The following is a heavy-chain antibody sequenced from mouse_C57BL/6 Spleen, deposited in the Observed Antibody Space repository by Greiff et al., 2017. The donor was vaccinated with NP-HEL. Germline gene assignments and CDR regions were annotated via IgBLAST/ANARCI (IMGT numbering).Heavy chain of an antibody. Sequence: EVKLMESGPGMVKPSQSLSLTCTVTGYSITSGYDWHWIRHFPGNKLEWMGYISYSGSTNYNPSLKSRISITHDTSKNHFFLKLNSVTTEDTATYYCARGDYYGSSYPLSYAYWGQGTSATVSS. J-gene: IGHJ4*01. D-gene: IGHD1-1*01. CDR3: ARGDYYGSSYPLSYAY. V-gene: IGHV3-1*01. CDR1: GYSITSGYD. CDR2: ISYSGST.